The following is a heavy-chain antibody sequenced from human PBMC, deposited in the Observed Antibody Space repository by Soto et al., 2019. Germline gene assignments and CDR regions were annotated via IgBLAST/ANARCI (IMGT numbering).Heavy chain of an antibody. CDR2: LYGSGRGI. D-gene: IGHD3-16*01. CDR1: GFTFGSYA. CDR3: AKDAVSGDGVWLAHD. V-gene: IGHV3-23*01. Sequence: PGGSLRLSCTASGFTFGSYAMIWFRQVPGKGLEWVSGLYGSGRGIHYADSVKGRFTISRDNSADSVYLQMNSLRVEDTAVYYCAKDAVSGDGVWLAHDWGQGTVVTVSS. J-gene: IGHJ4*02.